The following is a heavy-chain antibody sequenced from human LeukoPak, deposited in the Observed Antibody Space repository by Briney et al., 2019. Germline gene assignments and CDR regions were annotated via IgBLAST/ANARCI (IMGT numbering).Heavy chain of an antibody. D-gene: IGHD1-26*01. CDR2: IYYSGST. CDR1: GGFISSSSYY. CDR3: ARGGASKSSSWFDP. Sequence: MPSETLSLTCTVSGGFISSSSYYWGWIRQPPGKGLEWIGSIYYSGSTYYNPSLKSRVTISVDTSKNQFSLKLSSVTAADTAVYYCARGGASKSSSWFDPWGQGTLVTVSS. J-gene: IGHJ5*02. V-gene: IGHV4-39*07.